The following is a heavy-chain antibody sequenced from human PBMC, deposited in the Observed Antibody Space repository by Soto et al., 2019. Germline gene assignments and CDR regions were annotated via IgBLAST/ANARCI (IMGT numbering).Heavy chain of an antibody. CDR2: ISSTTNYI. CDR1: VFTFTRYS. V-gene: IGHV3-21*06. J-gene: IGHJ4*02. CDR3: ARESEDLTSNFDY. Sequence: WWSLRLSCSASVFTFTRYSMNWLRQAPGKGLEWVSSISSTTNYIYYGDSMKGRFTISRDNAKNSLYLEMNSLRAEDTAVYYCARESEDLTSNFDYWGQGTLVTVSS.